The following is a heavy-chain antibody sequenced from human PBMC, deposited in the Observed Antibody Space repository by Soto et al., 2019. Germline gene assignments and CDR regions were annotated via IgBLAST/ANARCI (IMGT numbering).Heavy chain of an antibody. Sequence: PSETLSLTCAVYGGSFSGYYWSWIRQPPGKGLEWIGEINHSGSTNYNPSLKSRVTISVDTSKNQFSLKLSSVTAADTAVYYCARGPGYYYDSNGYSPPDYWGQGTLVTVSS. V-gene: IGHV4-34*01. CDR3: ARGPGYYYDSNGYSPPDY. CDR1: GGSFSGYY. J-gene: IGHJ4*02. D-gene: IGHD3-22*01. CDR2: INHSGST.